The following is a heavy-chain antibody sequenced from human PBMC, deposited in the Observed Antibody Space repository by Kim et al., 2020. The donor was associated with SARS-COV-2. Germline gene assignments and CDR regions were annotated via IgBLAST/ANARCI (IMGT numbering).Heavy chain of an antibody. D-gene: IGHD3-22*01. CDR3: ARTKGNYYDGNGHYGGRFFDY. V-gene: IGHV4-59*13. Sequence: SETLSLTCYVSGGSMTNYFWSWIRQPPGKELEWIGHVYYSGSTNYNPSLKSRVAISVDTSENHFSLQLTSVTAADTAVYYCARTKGNYYDGNGHYGGRFFDYWGQGALVAVSS. CDR1: GGSMTNYF. CDR2: VYYSGST. J-gene: IGHJ4*02.